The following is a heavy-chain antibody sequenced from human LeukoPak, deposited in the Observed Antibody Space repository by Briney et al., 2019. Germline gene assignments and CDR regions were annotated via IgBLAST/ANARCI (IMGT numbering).Heavy chain of an antibody. CDR1: GGSISSGGYY. V-gene: IGHV4-31*03. CDR3: ARVGTDYGDYSGAFDI. CDR2: IYYSGST. J-gene: IGHJ3*02. D-gene: IGHD4-17*01. Sequence: SQTLSLTCTVSGGSISSGGYYWSWIRQHPGKGLEWIGYIYYSGSTYYHPSLKSRVTISVDTSKNQFSLKLSSVTAADTAVHYCARVGTDYGDYSGAFDIWSQGTIVTVSS.